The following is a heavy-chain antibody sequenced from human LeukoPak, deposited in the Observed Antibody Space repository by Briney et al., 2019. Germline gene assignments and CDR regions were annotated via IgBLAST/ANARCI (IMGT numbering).Heavy chain of an antibody. D-gene: IGHD7-27*01. CDR3: ARVDLGFVDY. CDR1: GGSISSSSYY. CDR2: IYHSGST. V-gene: IGHV4-39*07. Sequence: SETLSLTCTVSGGSISSSSYYWGWIRQPPGKGLEWIGSIYHSGSTYYNPSLKSRVTISVDTSKNQFSLKLSSVTAADTAVYYCARVDLGFVDYWGQGSLVTVSS. J-gene: IGHJ4*02.